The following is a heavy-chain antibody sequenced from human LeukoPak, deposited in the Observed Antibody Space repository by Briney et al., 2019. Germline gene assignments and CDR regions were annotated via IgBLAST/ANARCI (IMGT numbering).Heavy chain of an antibody. Sequence: SETLSLTCTVSGGSISSYYWSWIRQPAGKGLEWIGRIYTSGSTNYNPSLKSRVTMSVDTSKNQFSLKLTSVTVADTAVYYCARRRLFLAHAFDIWGRGTMVTVSS. CDR2: IYTSGST. J-gene: IGHJ3*02. CDR1: GGSISSYY. D-gene: IGHD4/OR15-4a*01. CDR3: ARRRLFLAHAFDI. V-gene: IGHV4-4*07.